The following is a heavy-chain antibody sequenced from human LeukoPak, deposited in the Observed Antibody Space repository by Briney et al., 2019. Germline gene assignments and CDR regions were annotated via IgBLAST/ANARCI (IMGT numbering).Heavy chain of an antibody. J-gene: IGHJ4*02. Sequence: GGSLRLSCAASGFTFSSYSMNWVRQAPGKGLEWVSSISSSSSYIYYADSVKGRFTISRDNAKNSLYLQMNSLRAEDTAVYYCARGGYSSSWSIDYWGQGTLVTVSS. V-gene: IGHV3-21*01. D-gene: IGHD6-13*01. CDR3: ARGGYSSSWSIDY. CDR2: ISSSSSYI. CDR1: GFTFSSYS.